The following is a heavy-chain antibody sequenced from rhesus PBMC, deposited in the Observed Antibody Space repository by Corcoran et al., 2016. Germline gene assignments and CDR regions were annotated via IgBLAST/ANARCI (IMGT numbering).Heavy chain of an antibody. V-gene: IGHV3-20*01. CDR1: GFTFSNYY. CDR3: TKHSRGLDS. Sequence: EVQLVESGGGLVQPGGSLRLSCAASGFTFSNYYMHWVRQAQGKGLEWVGLIRNKPKSYTTEYVAAVKGRFTISRDDSTNTLYLQMSSLKTEDTALYYCTKHSRGLDSWGQGVVVTVSS. J-gene: IGHJ6*01. CDR2: IRNKPKSYTT.